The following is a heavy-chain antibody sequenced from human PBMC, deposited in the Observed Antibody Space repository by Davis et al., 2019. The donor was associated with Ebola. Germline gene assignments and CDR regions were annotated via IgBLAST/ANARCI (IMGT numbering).Heavy chain of an antibody. D-gene: IGHD3-3*01. CDR3: ARVLSYDFWSGLVFDI. CDR2: IYYSGST. J-gene: IGHJ3*02. CDR1: GGSISSYY. V-gene: IGHV4-59*01. Sequence: PSETLSLTCTVSGGSISSYYWSWIRQPPGKGLEWIGYIYYSGSTNYNPSLKSRVTISVDTSKNQFSLKLSSVTAADTAVYYCARVLSYDFWSGLVFDIWGQGTMVTVSS.